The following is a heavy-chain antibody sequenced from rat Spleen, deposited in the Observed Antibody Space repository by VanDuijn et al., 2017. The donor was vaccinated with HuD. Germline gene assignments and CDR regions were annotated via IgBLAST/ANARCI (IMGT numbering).Heavy chain of an antibody. V-gene: IGHV5-31*01. CDR2: ITNIAGRT. D-gene: IGHD1-1*01. CDR1: GFTFNNYW. J-gene: IGHJ4*01. CDR3: ARHRRVLQWSHYYVMDA. Sequence: EVQLVESGGGLVQPGRSLKLSCIASGFTFNNYWMTWIRQAPGKGLEWVASITNIAGRTHYPDSVKGRFTISRDDAKTTLYLQMNSLRSEDTATYYCARHRRVLQWSHYYVMDAWGQGASVTVSS.